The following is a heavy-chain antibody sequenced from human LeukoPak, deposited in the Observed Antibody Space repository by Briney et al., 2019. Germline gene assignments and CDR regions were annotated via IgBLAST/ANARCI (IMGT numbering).Heavy chain of an antibody. CDR1: GFTFSSYV. D-gene: IGHD1-26*01. CDR2: ISDSGGST. Sequence: GGSLRLSCAASGFTFSSYVMSWVRQAPGKGLEWVSVISDSGGSTYYADSVKGRFTISRDNAKNSLYLQMNSLAAADTAVYYCARVQFARWELLGYSDVWGKGTTVTVSS. CDR3: ARVQFARWELLGYSDV. J-gene: IGHJ6*04. V-gene: IGHV3-23*01.